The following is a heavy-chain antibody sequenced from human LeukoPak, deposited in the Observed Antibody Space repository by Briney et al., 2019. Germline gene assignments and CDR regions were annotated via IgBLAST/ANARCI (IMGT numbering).Heavy chain of an antibody. CDR2: ISSSISYI. CDR3: ARDRSAVKDGYNWGVYYFDY. D-gene: IGHD5-24*01. J-gene: IGHJ4*02. CDR1: GFALSSYT. Sequence: GGSLRLSCAASGFALSSYTMNWVRQAPGKGQEWVSSISSSISYIYYADSVKARFTISRDNAKDSLYLQMNSLRAEDTAVYFCARDRSAVKDGYNWGVYYFDYWGQGTLVTVSS. V-gene: IGHV3-21*01.